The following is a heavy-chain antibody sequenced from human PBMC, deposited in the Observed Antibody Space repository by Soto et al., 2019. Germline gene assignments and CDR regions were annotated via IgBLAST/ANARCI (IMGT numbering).Heavy chain of an antibody. CDR2: IYYSGST. V-gene: IGHV4-59*01. CDR3: ARVSGYYYSFDY. CDR1: GGSISSYY. D-gene: IGHD3-22*01. Sequence: SDTLSLTCTVSGGSISSYYWSWIRQPPGKGLEWIGYIYYSGSTNYNPSLKSRVTISVDTSKNQFSLKLSSVTAADTAVYYCARVSGYYYSFDYWGQGTLVTVSS. J-gene: IGHJ4*02.